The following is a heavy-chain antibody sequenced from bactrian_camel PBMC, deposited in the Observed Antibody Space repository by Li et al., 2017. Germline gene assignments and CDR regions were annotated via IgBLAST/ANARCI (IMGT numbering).Heavy chain of an antibody. CDR2: VYTGDNNP. J-gene: IGHJ6*01. CDR1: GYTPSTHC. CDR3: AADPWYVVCGPTWEPDFGY. V-gene: IGHV3S6*01. D-gene: IGHD2*01. Sequence: HVQLVESGGGSVQTGGSLRLACEVSGYTPSTHCFAWFRQAPGKEREAVAGVYTGDNNPYYSDSVKGRFVVSQGSAKNTVYLQMNSLKPEDTAMYYCAADPWYVVCGPTWEPDFGYRGQGTQVTVS.